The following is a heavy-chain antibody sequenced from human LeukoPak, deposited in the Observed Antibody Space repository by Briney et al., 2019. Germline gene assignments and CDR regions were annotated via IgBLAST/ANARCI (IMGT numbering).Heavy chain of an antibody. CDR3: ARDHRAAAAGSFRPYYFDY. D-gene: IGHD6-13*01. CDR1: GFTVSSNY. Sequence: GGSLRLSCAASGFTVSSNYMSWVRQAPGKGLEWVSVIYSGGSTYYADSVKGRFTISRDNSKNTLYLQMNSLRAEDTAVYYCARDHRAAAAGSFRPYYFDYWGQGTLVTVSS. V-gene: IGHV3-53*01. J-gene: IGHJ4*02. CDR2: IYSGGST.